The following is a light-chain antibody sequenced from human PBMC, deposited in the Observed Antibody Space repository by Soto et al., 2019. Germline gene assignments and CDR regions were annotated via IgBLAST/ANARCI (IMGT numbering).Light chain of an antibody. CDR1: SSDVGAYNY. CDR2: DVS. J-gene: IGLJ1*01. Sequence: QSALTQPRSVSGSPGQSVTISCTGTSSDVGAYNYVSWYQQHPGKGPKLMIYDVSERPSGVPDRFSGSKSGDTASLTISGLQAEDEADYYCCSYAGSYTHYVFGTGTKGTVL. CDR3: CSYAGSYTHYV. V-gene: IGLV2-11*01.